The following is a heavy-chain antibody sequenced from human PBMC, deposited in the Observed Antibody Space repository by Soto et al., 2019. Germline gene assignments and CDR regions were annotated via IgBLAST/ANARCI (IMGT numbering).Heavy chain of an antibody. CDR1: GFTFRSYS. CDR3: ATGERGKYQLLNPFDN. Sequence: PGGSLRLSCAASGFTFRSYSMNWVRQAPGKGLEWISYISSDSTTILDADSVKGRFTISRDNAKNSLFLQMNSLTAEDTAIYYCATGERGKYQLLNPFDNCGQGTPVTVSS. V-gene: IGHV3-48*01. J-gene: IGHJ4*02. CDR2: ISSDSTTI. D-gene: IGHD2-2*01.